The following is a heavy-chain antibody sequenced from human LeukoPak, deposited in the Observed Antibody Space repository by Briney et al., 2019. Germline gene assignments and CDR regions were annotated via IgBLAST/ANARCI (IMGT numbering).Heavy chain of an antibody. J-gene: IGHJ6*02. CDR3: ATLGLRHYYYYGMDV. CDR1: GYTLTELS. V-gene: IGHV1-24*01. Sequence: ASVTVSCKVSGYTLTELSMHWVRQAPGKGLEWMGGFDPEDGETIYAQKFQGRVTMTEDTSTDTAYMELSSLRSEDTAVYYCATLGLRHYYYYGMDVWGQGTTVTVSS. CDR2: FDPEDGET. D-gene: IGHD4-17*01.